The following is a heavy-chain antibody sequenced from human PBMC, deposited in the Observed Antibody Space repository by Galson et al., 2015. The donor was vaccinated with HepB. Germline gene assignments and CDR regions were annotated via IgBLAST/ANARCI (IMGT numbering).Heavy chain of an antibody. Sequence: SLRLSCAASGFTFSSYGMHWVRQAPGKGLEWVAVIWYDGSNKYYADSVKGRSTISRDNSKNTLYLQMNSLRAEDTAVYDCARDSGLDGMDVWCQGTTVTVSS. CDR3: ARDSGLDGMDV. D-gene: IGHD2-8*02. CDR2: IWYDGSNK. J-gene: IGHJ6*02. CDR1: GFTFSSYG. V-gene: IGHV3-33*01.